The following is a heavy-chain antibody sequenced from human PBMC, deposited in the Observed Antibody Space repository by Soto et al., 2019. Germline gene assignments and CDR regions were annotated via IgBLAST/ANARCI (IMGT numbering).Heavy chain of an antibody. Sequence: EVQLVESGGGLVQPGGSLRLSCAASGFTFSSYSMNWVRQAPGKGLEWVSYISSSSSTIYYADSVKGRFTISRDNAKNSLDLQMNSLRDEDTAVYYCARDRLVVVTLYYGMDVWGQGTTVTVSS. D-gene: IGHD3-22*01. CDR3: ARDRLVVVTLYYGMDV. CDR1: GFTFSSYS. V-gene: IGHV3-48*02. CDR2: ISSSSSTI. J-gene: IGHJ6*02.